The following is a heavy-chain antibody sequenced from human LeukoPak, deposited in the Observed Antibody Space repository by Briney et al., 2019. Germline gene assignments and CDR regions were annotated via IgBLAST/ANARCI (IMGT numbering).Heavy chain of an antibody. D-gene: IGHD5-18*01. V-gene: IGHV3-7*01. J-gene: IGHJ4*02. Sequence: GGSLRLSCAASGFTFSSYWMSWVRQAPGKGLEWVANIKQDGSEKYYVDSVKGRFTISRDNAKNSLYLQMNSLRAEDTAVYYCARDLYSWIQLWPRGGSPGYWGQGTLVTVSS. CDR3: ARDLYSWIQLWPRGGSPGY. CDR1: GFTFSSYW. CDR2: IKQDGSEK.